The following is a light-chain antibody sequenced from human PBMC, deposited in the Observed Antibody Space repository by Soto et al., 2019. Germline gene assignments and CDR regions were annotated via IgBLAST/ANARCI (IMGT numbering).Light chain of an antibody. CDR2: AAS. CDR1: QAISSS. V-gene: IGKV1-9*01. J-gene: IGKJ2*01. CDR3: QHLNDYRYT. Sequence: DIQLTQSPSFLSASVGDIVTITCRASQAISSSLAWYQHNPGKAPKLLIYAASTLQNGVLSSFSGSISEAEFTLTISSLQRDDFATYYCQHLNDYRYTFGQGTKVEIK.